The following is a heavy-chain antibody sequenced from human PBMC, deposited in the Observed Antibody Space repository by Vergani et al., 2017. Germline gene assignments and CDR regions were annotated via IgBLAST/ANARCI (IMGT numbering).Heavy chain of an antibody. D-gene: IGHD6-19*01. CDR1: GYSISSGYY. V-gene: IGHV4-38-2*02. CDR2: IYHSGGA. J-gene: IGHJ6*01. CDR3: ASDTHSGQRADR. Sequence: QVQLQESGPGLVKPSETLSLTCTVSGYSISSGYYWGWIRQPPGKGLEWIGNIYHSGGAYYNPSLKTRVTISVDTSKNQFSLTLTSVTAADTAVYYCASDTHSGQRADRWG.